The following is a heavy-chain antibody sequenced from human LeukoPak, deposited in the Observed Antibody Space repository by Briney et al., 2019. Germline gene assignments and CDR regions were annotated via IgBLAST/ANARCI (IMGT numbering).Heavy chain of an antibody. J-gene: IGHJ6*02. Sequence: GASVKVSCKASGYTLKTYGISWVRQAPGQGLEWMGWISGYNGNTKFAQNFQGRVTMTTNTSTNTAHMELRSLKSDDTAVYYCATGSITMIRGVTYFYHGMDVWGQGTTVTVSS. CDR3: ATGSITMIRGVTYFYHGMDV. D-gene: IGHD3-10*01. CDR1: GYTLKTYG. CDR2: ISGYNGNT. V-gene: IGHV1-18*01.